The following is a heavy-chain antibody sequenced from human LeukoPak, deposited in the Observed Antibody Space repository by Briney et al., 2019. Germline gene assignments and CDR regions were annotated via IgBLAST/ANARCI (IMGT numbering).Heavy chain of an antibody. J-gene: IGHJ4*02. Sequence: PQTLSLTCTVSGGSISSGGYYWSWIRQHPGKGLEWIGYIYYSGSTYYNPSLKSRVTISVDTSKNQFSLKLSSVTAADTAVYYCARGGSLELPPDWGQGTLVTVSS. D-gene: IGHD1-7*01. CDR2: IYYSGST. CDR3: ARGGSLELPPD. CDR1: GGSISSGGYY. V-gene: IGHV4-30-4*08.